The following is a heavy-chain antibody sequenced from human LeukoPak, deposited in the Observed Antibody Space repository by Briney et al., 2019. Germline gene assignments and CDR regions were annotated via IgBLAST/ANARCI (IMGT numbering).Heavy chain of an antibody. J-gene: IGHJ4*02. CDR2: IYPGGSDR. CDR3: ARHFYDTSTYYSSFDF. Sequence: GESLQISCKGSGYKFAEYWIGWVRQMPGKGLEWVAFIYPGGSDRRYSPPFQGQVTVSADKSINTVYLQWGSLKASDTAMYYCARHFYDTSTYYSSFDFWGQGTLVTVSS. CDR1: GYKFAEYW. D-gene: IGHD2/OR15-2a*01. V-gene: IGHV5-51*01.